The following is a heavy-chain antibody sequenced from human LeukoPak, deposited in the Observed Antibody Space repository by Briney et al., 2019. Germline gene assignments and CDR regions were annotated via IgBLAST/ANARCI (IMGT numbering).Heavy chain of an antibody. CDR2: VYYGGST. D-gene: IGHD3-22*01. CDR1: GGSISSSDYY. V-gene: IGHV4-39*01. CDR3: ARRISTYDSSGYSTGDAFDF. Sequence: SETLSLTCTVSGGSISSSDYYWGWLRQPPGKGLEWIGIVYYGGSTHYNPSHKGRVTLSVDTSKNQFSLKLTSVTAADTAVYYCARRISTYDSSGYSTGDAFDFWGQGILVTVSS. J-gene: IGHJ4*02.